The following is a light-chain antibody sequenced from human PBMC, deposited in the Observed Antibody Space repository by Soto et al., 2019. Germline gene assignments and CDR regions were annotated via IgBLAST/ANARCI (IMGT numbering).Light chain of an antibody. V-gene: IGKV3-11*01. CDR3: QQSYSTPPA. Sequence: EIVLTQSPATLSLSPGGRATLSCRASQSVSLSLAWYQQKPGQAPRLLIYDASKRASGIPARFSGSGSGTDFTLTISSLQPEDFATYYCQQSYSTPPAFGGGTKVEIK. CDR1: QSVSLS. J-gene: IGKJ4*01. CDR2: DAS.